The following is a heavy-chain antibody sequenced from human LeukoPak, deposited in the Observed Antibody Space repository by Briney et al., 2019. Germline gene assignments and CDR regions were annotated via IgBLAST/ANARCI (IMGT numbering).Heavy chain of an antibody. J-gene: IGHJ6*03. CDR3: ARGRRITMVRGVIIPNYYYYYYMDV. Sequence: ASVKVSCKASGYTFTSYYMHWVRQAPGQGLEWMGIINPSGGSTSYAQKFQGRVTITRNTSISTAYMELSSLRSEDTAVYYCARGRRITMVRGVIIPNYYYYYYMDVWGKGTTVTVSS. CDR1: GYTFTSYY. CDR2: INPSGGST. D-gene: IGHD3-10*01. V-gene: IGHV1-46*01.